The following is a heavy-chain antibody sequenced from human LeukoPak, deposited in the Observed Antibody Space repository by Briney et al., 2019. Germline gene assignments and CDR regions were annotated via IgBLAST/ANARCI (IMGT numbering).Heavy chain of an antibody. D-gene: IGHD3-9*01. CDR2: IKQDGSEK. CDR3: ARDRIYDILTGAFDY. CDR1: GFTFSSYW. J-gene: IGHJ4*02. Sequence: GGSLRLSCAASGFTFSSYWMSWVRQAPGKGLEWVANIKQDGSEKYYVDSVKGRFTISRDNAKNSLYLQMNSLRAEDTAVYYCARDRIYDILTGAFDYWGQGTLVTVSS. V-gene: IGHV3-7*01.